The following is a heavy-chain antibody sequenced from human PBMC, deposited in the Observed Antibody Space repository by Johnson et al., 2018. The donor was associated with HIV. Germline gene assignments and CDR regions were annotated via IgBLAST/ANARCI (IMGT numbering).Heavy chain of an antibody. Sequence: QVLLVESGGGVVQPGRSLGLSCSASGFTFSNYVMYWVRQAPGKGLQWLAVISYDGSNEYYADSVRGRFTISRDNSKNALYLQLNSLRGEDTAVYYWASLSDDAFDFWGQGTMVIVSS. CDR2: ISYDGSNE. CDR1: GFTFSNYV. CDR3: ASLSDDAFDF. V-gene: IGHV3-30-3*01. J-gene: IGHJ3*01.